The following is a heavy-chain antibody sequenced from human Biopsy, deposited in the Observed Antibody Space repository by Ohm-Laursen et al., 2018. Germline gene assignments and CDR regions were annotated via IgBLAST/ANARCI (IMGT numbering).Heavy chain of an antibody. D-gene: IGHD6-19*01. CDR3: ARESALAGDFDS. J-gene: IGHJ4*02. CDR2: ISNIGST. V-gene: IGHV4-59*02. CDR1: GDSVTKYY. Sequence: GTLSLTCTVSGDSVTKYYWSWIRQPPGKGLEWLGYISNIGSTNYNPSLKSRVTISVDTSKNHFSLKLTSVTAADTAVYYCARESALAGDFDSWGQGTLVTVSS.